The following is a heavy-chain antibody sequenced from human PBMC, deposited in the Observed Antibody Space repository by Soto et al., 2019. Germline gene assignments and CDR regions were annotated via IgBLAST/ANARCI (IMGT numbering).Heavy chain of an antibody. V-gene: IGHV3-74*01. CDR1: GFTFSSYW. CDR3: ARDWNWNSNAWFDP. CDR2: MNMDGNRI. J-gene: IGHJ5*02. Sequence: PGGSLRLSCAASGFTFSSYWMHWVRQAPGKGLEWVSRMNMDGNRISHVDSVKGRCTISRDNAKNTFYMEMNSARVEDTAVYYCARDWNWNSNAWFDPWGQGTLVTVSS. D-gene: IGHD1-7*01.